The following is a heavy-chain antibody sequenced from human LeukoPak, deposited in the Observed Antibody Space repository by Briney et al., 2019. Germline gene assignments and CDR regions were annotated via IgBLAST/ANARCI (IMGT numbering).Heavy chain of an antibody. D-gene: IGHD4-17*01. J-gene: IGHJ6*03. CDR2: ISWNSGSI. CDR3: AKDNRGDPLGYYYYMDV. Sequence: GRSLRLSCAASGFTFDDYAMHWVRQAPGKGLEWVLGISWNSGSIGYADSVKGRFTISRDNAKNSLYLQINSLRAEDTALYYCAKDNRGDPLGYYYYMDVWGKGTTVTVSS. CDR1: GFTFDDYA. V-gene: IGHV3-9*01.